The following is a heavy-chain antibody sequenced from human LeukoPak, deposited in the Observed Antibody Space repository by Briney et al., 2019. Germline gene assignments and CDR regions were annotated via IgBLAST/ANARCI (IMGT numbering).Heavy chain of an antibody. Sequence: SQTLSLTCAISGDSVSSDRAAWNWIRQSSSRGLEWLGRTWFMSIWKTEYAVSVQARATINADTSKNQFSLHLNSVTPEDTAVYYCARAGHGSHWFDPWGQGALVTVSS. CDR1: GDSVSSDRAA. J-gene: IGHJ5*02. V-gene: IGHV6-1*01. D-gene: IGHD6-19*01. CDR2: TWFMSIWKT. CDR3: ARAGHGSHWFDP.